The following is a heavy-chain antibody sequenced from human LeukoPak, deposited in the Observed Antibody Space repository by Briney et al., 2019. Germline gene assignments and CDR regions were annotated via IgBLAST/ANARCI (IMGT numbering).Heavy chain of an antibody. CDR2: INGSGGST. CDR1: GFTFSNYA. Sequence: PGGSLRLSCAVSGFTFSNYAMSWVRQAPGKGLEWVSAINGSGGSTYYADSVKGRFTISRDNSKSTLYLQMNSLRAEDTAVYYCARDRSWGSQCYFDYWGQGTLVTVSS. D-gene: IGHD7-27*01. CDR3: ARDRSWGSQCYFDY. J-gene: IGHJ4*02. V-gene: IGHV3-23*01.